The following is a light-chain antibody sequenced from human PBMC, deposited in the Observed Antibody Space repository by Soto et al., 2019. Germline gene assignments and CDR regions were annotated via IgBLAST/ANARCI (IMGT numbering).Light chain of an antibody. CDR2: EVN. J-gene: IGLJ3*02. V-gene: IGLV2-23*02. CDR1: SSDVGSYDR. Sequence: QSALTQPASVSGSPGQSIAISCTGTSSDVGSYDRVSWYQHHPGKAPTLMIYEVNKRPSGVSDRFSGSKSGNTASLTISGLPAEDEADYYCCSSVGSPNWVFGGGTKLTVL. CDR3: CSSVGSPNWV.